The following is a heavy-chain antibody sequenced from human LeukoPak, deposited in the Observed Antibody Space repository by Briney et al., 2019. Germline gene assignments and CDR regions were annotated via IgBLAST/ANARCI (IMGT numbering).Heavy chain of an antibody. CDR3: ARGEYYYDSSGYYSNWFDP. CDR2: IYTSGST. J-gene: IGHJ5*02. V-gene: IGHV4-4*07. D-gene: IGHD3-22*01. CDR1: GGSISSYY. Sequence: SETLSLTCTVSGGSISSYYWSWIRQPAGKGREWIGRIYTSGSTNYHPSLKSRVTISVDTSKNQLCLKLSSVTAEGTAVYYCARGEYYYDSSGYYSNWFDPWGQGNLVTVSS.